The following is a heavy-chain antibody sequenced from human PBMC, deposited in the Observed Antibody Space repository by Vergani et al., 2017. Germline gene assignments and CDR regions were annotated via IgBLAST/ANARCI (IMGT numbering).Heavy chain of an antibody. D-gene: IGHD2-2*01. V-gene: IGHV3-23*01. CDR1: GFSFSDYA. J-gene: IGHJ4*02. CDR3: AKKEFCVTSSCYTTPLDTLQY. CDR2: ISGSGSTT. Sequence: EVQLLESGGGLVQPGGSLRLSCAASGFSFSDYAMSWVRQAPGKGLEWVAAISGSGSTTYYADSVKGRFTVSRDNSKNTLFLQMNSLRAEDTAVNYCAKKEFCVTSSCYTTPLDTLQYWGQGALVTVSS.